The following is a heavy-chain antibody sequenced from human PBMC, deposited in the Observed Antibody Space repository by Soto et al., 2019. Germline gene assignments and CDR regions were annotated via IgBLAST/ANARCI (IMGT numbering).Heavy chain of an antibody. D-gene: IGHD3-22*01. Sequence: ASVKVSCKASGYTFTSYAMHWVRQAPGQRLEWMGWINAGNGNTKYSQKFQGRVTITRDTSASTAYMGLSSLRSEDTAVYYCARDCLYDSSGYHNYYYYGMDVWGQGTTVTVSS. V-gene: IGHV1-3*01. CDR2: INAGNGNT. J-gene: IGHJ6*02. CDR3: ARDCLYDSSGYHNYYYYGMDV. CDR1: GYTFTSYA.